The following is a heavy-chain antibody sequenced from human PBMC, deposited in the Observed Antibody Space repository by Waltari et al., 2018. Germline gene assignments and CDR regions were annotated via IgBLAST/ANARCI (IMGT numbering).Heavy chain of an antibody. J-gene: IGHJ4*02. CDR2: VADDGCGT. D-gene: IGHD5-18*01. CDR3: SRSPAGYSRSDY. Sequence: EVRLEESGGGLVQPGGSLRLSCAASGFAFSSYWMHGVGRATGKVLVWVSRVADDGCGTTYADSVMGRFTISRDNAKNTVYLEMNSLRAEDTAVYYCSRSPAGYSRSDYWGQGTLVTVSS. CDR1: GFAFSSYW. V-gene: IGHV3-74*01.